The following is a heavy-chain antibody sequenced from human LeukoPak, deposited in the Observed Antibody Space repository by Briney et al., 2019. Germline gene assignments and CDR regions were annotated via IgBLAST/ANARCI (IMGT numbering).Heavy chain of an antibody. CDR2: ISGSGGST. Sequence: GGSLRLSCAASGFTLSSYAMSWVRQAPGKGLEWVSAISGSGGSTYYADSVKGRFTISRDNSKNTLYLQMNSLRAEDTAVYYCAKGVSGSYRLLTAFDYWGQGTLVTVSS. J-gene: IGHJ4*02. D-gene: IGHD1-26*01. CDR3: AKGVSGSYRLLTAFDY. CDR1: GFTLSSYA. V-gene: IGHV3-23*01.